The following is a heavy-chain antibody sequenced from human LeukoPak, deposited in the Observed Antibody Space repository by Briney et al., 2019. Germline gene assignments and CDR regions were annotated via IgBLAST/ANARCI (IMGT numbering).Heavy chain of an antibody. CDR1: GFTFSSYG. CDR3: ARDFRPTYDFWSGYYKYYGMDV. D-gene: IGHD3-3*01. Sequence: GGSLRLSCAASGFTFSSYGMNWVRQAPGKGLEWVSSISSSSSYIYYADSVKGRFTISRDNAKNSLYLQMNSLRAEDTAVYYCARDFRPTYDFWSGYYKYYGMDVWGQGTTVTVSS. CDR2: ISSSSSYI. J-gene: IGHJ6*02. V-gene: IGHV3-21*01.